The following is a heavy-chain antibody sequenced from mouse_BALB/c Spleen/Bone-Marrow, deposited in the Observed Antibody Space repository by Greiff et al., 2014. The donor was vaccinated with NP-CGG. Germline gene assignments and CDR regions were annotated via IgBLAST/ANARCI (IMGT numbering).Heavy chain of an antibody. J-gene: IGHJ3*01. V-gene: IGHV5-4*02. CDR1: GFTFSDYY. Sequence: EVQLVESGGGLVKPGGSLKLSCAASGFTFSDYYMYWVRQTPEKRLEWVATISDGGSYTYYPDIVKGRFTISRDNAKNNLYLQMSSLMSEDTAMYYCANYYGSTWFAYWGQGTLVTVSA. D-gene: IGHD1-1*01. CDR3: ANYYGSTWFAY. CDR2: ISDGGSYT.